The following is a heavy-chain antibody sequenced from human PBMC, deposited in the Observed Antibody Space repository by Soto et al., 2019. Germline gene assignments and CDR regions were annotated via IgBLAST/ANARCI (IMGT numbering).Heavy chain of an antibody. J-gene: IGHJ6*02. CDR1: GFTFSSYA. Sequence: PGGSLRLSCAASGFTFSSYAMHWVRQAPGKGLEWVAVISYDGSNKYYADSVKGRFTISRDNSKNTLYLQMNSLRAEDTAVYYCAREGLELLIYYYGMDVWGQGTTVTVSS. D-gene: IGHD1-7*01. V-gene: IGHV3-30-3*01. CDR3: AREGLELLIYYYGMDV. CDR2: ISYDGSNK.